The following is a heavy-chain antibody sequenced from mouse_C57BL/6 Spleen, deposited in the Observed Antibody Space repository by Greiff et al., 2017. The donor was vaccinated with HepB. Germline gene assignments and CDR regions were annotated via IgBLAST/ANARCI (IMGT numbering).Heavy chain of an antibody. CDR1: GFTFSDYY. Sequence: EVQGVESGGGLVQPGGSLKLSCAASGFTFSDYYMYWVRQTPEKRLEWVAYISNGGGSTYYPDTVKGRFTISRDNAKNTLYLQMSRLKSEDTAMYYCARPLSTMITRAMDYWGQGTSVTVSS. CDR3: ARPLSTMITRAMDY. V-gene: IGHV5-12*01. J-gene: IGHJ4*01. CDR2: ISNGGGST. D-gene: IGHD2-4*01.